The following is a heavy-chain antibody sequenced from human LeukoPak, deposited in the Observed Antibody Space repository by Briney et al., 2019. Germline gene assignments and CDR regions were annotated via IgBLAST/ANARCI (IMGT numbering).Heavy chain of an antibody. CDR3: ARDPRAGYSGYGASYFDY. Sequence: SETLSLTCAVYGGSFSGYYWSWIRQPPGKGLEWIGEINHSGSTNYNPSLKSRVTISVDTSKNQFSLKLSSVTAADTAVYYCARDPRAGYSGYGASYFDYWGQGTLVTVSS. J-gene: IGHJ4*02. D-gene: IGHD5-12*01. CDR2: INHSGST. V-gene: IGHV4-34*01. CDR1: GGSFSGYY.